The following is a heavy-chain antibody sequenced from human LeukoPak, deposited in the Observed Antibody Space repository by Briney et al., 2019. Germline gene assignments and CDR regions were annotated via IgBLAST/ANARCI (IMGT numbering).Heavy chain of an antibody. CDR2: INQDGSQT. J-gene: IGHJ4*02. D-gene: IGHD6-19*01. Sequence: PGGSLILSCAASGFTLSGYWMTWVRQAPDKGLEWVASINQDGSQTKYVDSVRGRSTISRDNAKNSLYLQMNSLRADDTSVYYCARERIAVGDHWGLGTLVTVSS. CDR3: ARERIAVGDH. V-gene: IGHV3-7*04. CDR1: GFTLSGYW.